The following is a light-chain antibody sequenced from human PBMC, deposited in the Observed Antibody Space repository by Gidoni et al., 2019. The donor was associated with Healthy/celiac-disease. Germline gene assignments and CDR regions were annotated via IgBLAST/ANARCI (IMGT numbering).Light chain of an antibody. V-gene: IGKV2-28*01. CDR1: QSLLHSNGYTY. J-gene: IGKJ4*01. CDR2: LGS. CDR3: MQALQTRLT. Sequence: DIVMTQSPLSLPVTPGEPPSISCRSSQSLLHSNGYTYLDWYLQKPGQSPQLLIYLGSNRASGVPDRFSGSGSGTDFTLKISRVEAEYVGVYYCMQALQTRLTFGGGTKVEIK.